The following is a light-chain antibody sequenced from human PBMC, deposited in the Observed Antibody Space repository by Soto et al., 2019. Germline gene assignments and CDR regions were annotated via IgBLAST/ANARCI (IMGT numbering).Light chain of an antibody. V-gene: IGKV3-20*01. J-gene: IGKJ5*01. CDR2: GAS. CDR3: QQYGGSIT. CDR1: QSVTSTY. Sequence: EIVLTQSPGTLSLSPGEGATLFCRASQSVTSTYLAWYQQKPGQAPRLLIYGASSRATGIPDRFSGSGSGTDFTLTISRLEPEDFAVYYCQQYGGSITFGPGTRLEIE.